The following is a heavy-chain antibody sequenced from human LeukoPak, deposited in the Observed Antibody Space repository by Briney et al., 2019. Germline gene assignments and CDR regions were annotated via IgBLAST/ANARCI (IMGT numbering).Heavy chain of an antibody. CDR1: GGSISSYY. Sequence: SETLSLTCTVSGGSISSYYWSWIRQPPGKGLEWIGYIYYSGSTNYNPSLKSRVTISVDTSKNQFSLKLSSVTAADTAVYYCARAGYSYASFDYWGQGTLVTVSS. CDR2: IYYSGST. D-gene: IGHD5-18*01. J-gene: IGHJ4*02. CDR3: ARAGYSYASFDY. V-gene: IGHV4-59*01.